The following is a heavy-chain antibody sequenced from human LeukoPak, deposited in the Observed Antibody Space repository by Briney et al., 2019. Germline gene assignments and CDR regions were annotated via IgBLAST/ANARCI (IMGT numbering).Heavy chain of an antibody. D-gene: IGHD3-22*01. Sequence: PSETLSLTCTVSGGSISSYYWSWIRQPPGKGLEWIGYIYYSGSTNYNPSLKSRVTISVDTSKNQFSLKLSSVTAADTAVYYCARHDSRGYPKGVDYWGQGTLVTVSS. CDR2: IYYSGST. CDR1: GGSISSYY. CDR3: ARHDSRGYPKGVDY. V-gene: IGHV4-59*01. J-gene: IGHJ4*02.